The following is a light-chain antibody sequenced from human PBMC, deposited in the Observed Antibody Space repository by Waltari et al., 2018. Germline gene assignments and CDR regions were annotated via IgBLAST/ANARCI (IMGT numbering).Light chain of an antibody. CDR2: EGS. Sequence: QSALTQPASVSGSPGQSIPISCPGPRSAVGSYPLFPWYQQHPGKAPNLMIYEGSKRPSGVSNRFSGSKSGNTASLTISGLQAEDEADYYCCSYAGSLVVFGGGTKLTVL. J-gene: IGLJ2*01. CDR1: RSAVGSYPL. V-gene: IGLV2-23*01. CDR3: CSYAGSLVV.